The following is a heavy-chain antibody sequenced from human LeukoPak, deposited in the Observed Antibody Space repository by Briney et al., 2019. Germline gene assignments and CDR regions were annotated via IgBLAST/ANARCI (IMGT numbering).Heavy chain of an antibody. CDR3: ATYCSGGSCYSYAFDI. V-gene: IGHV3-21*01. CDR1: GFTFSSYS. D-gene: IGHD2-15*01. CDR2: ISSSSSYI. Sequence: PGGSLRLSCAASGFTFSSYSMNWVRQAPGKGLEWVSSISSSSSYIYYADSVKGRFTISRDNAKNSLYLQMNSLRAEDTAVYYCATYCSGGSCYSYAFDIWGQGTMVTVSS. J-gene: IGHJ3*02.